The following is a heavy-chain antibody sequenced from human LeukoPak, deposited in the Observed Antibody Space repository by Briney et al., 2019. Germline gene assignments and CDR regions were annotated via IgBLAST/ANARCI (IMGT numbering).Heavy chain of an antibody. D-gene: IGHD3-22*01. CDR2: IYYRGST. J-gene: IGHJ1*01. V-gene: IGHV4-39*01. CDR3: ARRRYYDSTGYLD. CDR1: GDSISSSSYY. Sequence: SETLSLTCTFSGDSISSSSYYWGWIRQPPGKGLEWIGDIYYRGSTYYNPSLKSRVSISIDTSNNQFSLTLNSVTAADTALYFCARRRYYDSTGYLDWGQGTLVTVSS.